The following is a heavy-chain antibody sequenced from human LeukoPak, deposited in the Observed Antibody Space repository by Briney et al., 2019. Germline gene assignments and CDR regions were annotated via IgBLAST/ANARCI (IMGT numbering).Heavy chain of an antibody. D-gene: IGHD3-10*01. V-gene: IGHV3-30*04. CDR1: GFTFSSFA. CDR3: AREVLWFGDYAPSAMDV. CDR2: IAYDGKNK. Sequence: PGGSLRLSCAASGFTFSSFAMHWVRQAPGKGLEWVAAIAYDGKNKYYTDSVEGRFTISRDNSKNTVFLQMNSLRLQDTAVYFCAREVLWFGDYAPSAMDVWGQGTTVTVSS. J-gene: IGHJ6*02.